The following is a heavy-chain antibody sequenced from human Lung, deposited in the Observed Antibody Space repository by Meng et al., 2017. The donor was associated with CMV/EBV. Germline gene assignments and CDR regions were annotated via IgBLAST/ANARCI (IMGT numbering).Heavy chain of an antibody. CDR2: IVGAGGKT. D-gene: IGHD3-9*01. V-gene: IGHV3-23*01. Sequence: GESXKISXAASGFKFDSYAMSWVRQAPGKGLEWVAAIVGAGGKTHYADSVRGRFTISRDNFKNTLYLEMDSLRGEDTAVYYCAKDRRFGHDILTVLDYWGQGTLVTVSS. J-gene: IGHJ4*02. CDR1: GFKFDSYA. CDR3: AKDRRFGHDILTVLDY.